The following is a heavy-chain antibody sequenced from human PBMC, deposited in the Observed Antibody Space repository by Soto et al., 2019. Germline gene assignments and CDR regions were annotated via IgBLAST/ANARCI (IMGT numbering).Heavy chain of an antibody. CDR1: GFTVSSNY. Sequence: EVQLVESGGGLVQPGGSLRLSCRDSGFTVSSNYMSWDRRAPGKGLEWVSVIYSGGSTYYADSVKGSFTISRDNSKNTLYLQMNSLRAEDTAVFYCASVAGRSSWYHYFDYWGQGTLVTVSS. D-gene: IGHD6-13*01. J-gene: IGHJ4*02. CDR3: ASVAGRSSWYHYFDY. V-gene: IGHV3-66*01. CDR2: IYSGGST.